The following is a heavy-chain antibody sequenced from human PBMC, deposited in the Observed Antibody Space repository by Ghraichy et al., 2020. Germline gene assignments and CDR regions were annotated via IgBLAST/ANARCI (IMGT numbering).Heavy chain of an antibody. Sequence: SVKVSCKASGGTFSSYAISWVRQAPGQGLEWMGGIIPIFGTANYAQKFQGRVTITADKSTSTAYMELSSLRSEDTAVYYCAQSGSYGSDYFDYWGQGTLVTVSS. CDR2: IIPIFGTA. V-gene: IGHV1-69*06. CDR1: GGTFSSYA. J-gene: IGHJ4*02. CDR3: AQSGSYGSDYFDY. D-gene: IGHD5-18*01.